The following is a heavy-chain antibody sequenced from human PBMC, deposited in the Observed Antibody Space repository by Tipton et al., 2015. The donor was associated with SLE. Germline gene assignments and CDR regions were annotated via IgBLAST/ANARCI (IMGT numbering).Heavy chain of an antibody. D-gene: IGHD2-15*01. CDR2: ISYDGSNK. CDR3: ARGLGVVVAVAFDI. CDR1: GFTFSSYA. V-gene: IGHV3-30-3*01. J-gene: IGHJ3*02. Sequence: SLRLSCAASGFTFSSYAMHWVRQAPGKGLEWVAVISYDGSNKYYADSVKGRFTISRDNAKNSLYLQMNSLRAEDTAVYYCARGLGVVVAVAFDIWGQGTMVTVSS.